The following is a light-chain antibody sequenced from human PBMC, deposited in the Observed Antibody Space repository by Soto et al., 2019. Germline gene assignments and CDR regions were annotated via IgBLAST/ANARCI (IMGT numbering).Light chain of an antibody. V-gene: IGLV2-11*01. CDR3: CSYAGSYTLV. J-gene: IGLJ2*01. Sequence: QSVLTQPRSVSGSPGQSLTISCPGTSSDVGGYNYVSWYQQHPGKAPKPMTYDVSKRPSRVPDRFSGSKSGNTASLTISGLQAEDESDYYCCSYAGSYTLVFGGGTKLTV. CDR1: SSDVGGYNY. CDR2: DVS.